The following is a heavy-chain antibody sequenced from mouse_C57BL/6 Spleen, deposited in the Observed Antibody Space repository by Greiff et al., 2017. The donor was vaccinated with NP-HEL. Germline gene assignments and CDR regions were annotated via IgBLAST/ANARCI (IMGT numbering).Heavy chain of an antibody. J-gene: IGHJ3*01. D-gene: IGHD2-5*01. Sequence: DVMLVESGGGLVKPGGSLKLSCAASGFTFSGYAMSWVRQTPEKRLEWVATISDGGSYTYYPDNVKGRFTISRDNAKNNLYLQMSHLKSEDTAMYYCARVDSNYWFAYWGQGTLVTVSA. CDR1: GFTFSGYA. V-gene: IGHV5-4*03. CDR3: ARVDSNYWFAY. CDR2: ISDGGSYT.